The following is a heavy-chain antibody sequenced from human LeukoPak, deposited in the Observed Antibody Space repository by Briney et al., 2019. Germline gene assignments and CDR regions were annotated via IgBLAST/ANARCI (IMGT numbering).Heavy chain of an antibody. Sequence: SETLSLTCSVSGGSISSSSYYWGWIRQPPGKGLEWIGSIYHSGSTYYNPSLKSRATISVDTSKNQFSLKLSSVTAADTAVYYCARDSRYYDILTGHYYYYYYMDVWGKGTTVTISS. CDR3: ARDSRYYDILTGHYYYYYYMDV. J-gene: IGHJ6*03. V-gene: IGHV4-39*07. CDR1: GGSISSSSYY. CDR2: IYHSGST. D-gene: IGHD3-9*01.